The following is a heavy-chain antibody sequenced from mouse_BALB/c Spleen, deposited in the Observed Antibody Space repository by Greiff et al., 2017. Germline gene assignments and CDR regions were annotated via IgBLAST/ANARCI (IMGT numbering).Heavy chain of an antibody. D-gene: IGHD2-14*01. CDR1: GFSLTSYG. J-gene: IGHJ2*01. CDR3: ARNKGVYYRYDEGFDY. Sequence: QVQLQQSGPGLVQPSQSLSITCTVSGFSLTSYGVHWVRQSPGKGLEWLGVIWSGGSTDYNAAFISRLSISKDNSKSQVFFKMNSLQANDTAIYYCARNKGVYYRYDEGFDYWGQGTTLTVSS. V-gene: IGHV2-2*02. CDR2: IWSGGST.